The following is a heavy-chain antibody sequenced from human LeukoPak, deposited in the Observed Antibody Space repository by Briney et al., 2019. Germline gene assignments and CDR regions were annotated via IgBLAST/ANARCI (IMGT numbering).Heavy chain of an antibody. J-gene: IGHJ1*01. CDR3: ARHLHD. V-gene: IGHV3-48*04. D-gene: IGHD3-3*02. CDR2: ISSTSGTV. CDR1: GFTFSSSS. Sequence: GGSLRLSCAASGFTFSSSSMNWVRQAPGKGLEWVSYISSTSGTVYYADSVKGRFTISRDNAKNSLYLQMNTLRAEDTAIYYCARHLHDWGQGTLVTVSS.